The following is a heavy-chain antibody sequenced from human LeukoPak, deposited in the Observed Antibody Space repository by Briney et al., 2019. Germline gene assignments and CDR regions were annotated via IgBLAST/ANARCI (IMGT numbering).Heavy chain of an antibody. CDR3: ARSFWGAAAGPVYFDY. CDR2: INGDGRIT. D-gene: IGHD6-13*01. J-gene: IGHJ4*02. CDR1: GXTFSTKW. Sequence: GGSLRLSCAASGXTFSTKWVHWVRQAPGRGLVWVARINGDGRITTYADSVKARFTISRDNAKNTLYLQMNSLRAEDTAVYYCARSFWGAAAGPVYFDYWGQGTLVTVSS. V-gene: IGHV3-74*03.